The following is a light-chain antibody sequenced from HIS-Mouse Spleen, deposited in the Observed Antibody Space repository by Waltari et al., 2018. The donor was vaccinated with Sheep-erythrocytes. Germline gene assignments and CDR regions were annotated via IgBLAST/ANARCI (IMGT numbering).Light chain of an antibody. J-gene: IGLJ3*02. CDR3: STYAGSDNWV. Sequence: QSALTQPPSASGSPGQSVTISCTGTSSDVGAYNYVSWYQQHPGNAPQLMIYEVSKRPSGFPGLVSVSKAGKAASLTVSGLQAEDEAAYYCSTYAGSDNWVVGGGAELTVV. V-gene: IGLV2-8*01. CDR1: SSDVGAYNY. CDR2: EVS.